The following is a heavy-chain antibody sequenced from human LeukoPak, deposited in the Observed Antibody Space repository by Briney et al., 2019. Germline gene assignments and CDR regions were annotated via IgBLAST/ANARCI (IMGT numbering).Heavy chain of an antibody. V-gene: IGHV1-69*13. J-gene: IGHJ4*02. CDR3: ARAQGCSSSYPN. CDR1: GGTFSSYV. Sequence: ASVKVSCKASGGTFSSYVISWVRQAPGQGLEWMGGIIPIFGTANYAQKFQGRVTISADESTSTAYMELSSLRSEDTAVYYYARAQGCSSSYPNWGQGTLVTVSS. D-gene: IGHD6-19*01. CDR2: IIPIFGTA.